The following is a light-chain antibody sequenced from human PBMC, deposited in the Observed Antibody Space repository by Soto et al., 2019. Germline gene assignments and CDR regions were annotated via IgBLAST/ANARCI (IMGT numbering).Light chain of an antibody. Sequence: QSSPSLPSSVCESPGQSITISCTGTSSHVGAYKYVSWYQQHPGKAPKLMIYGVSNRPSGVSNRFSGSNSGKPAFLTISGLQPEDEADYYCSSFTGTTTLDVFGTRTTATV. V-gene: IGLV2-14*03. CDR1: SSHVGAYKY. J-gene: IGLJ1*01. CDR2: GVS. CDR3: SSFTGTTTLDV.